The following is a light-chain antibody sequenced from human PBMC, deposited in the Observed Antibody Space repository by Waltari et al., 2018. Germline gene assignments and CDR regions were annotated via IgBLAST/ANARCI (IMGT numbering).Light chain of an antibody. CDR2: GAS. J-gene: IGKJ1*01. V-gene: IGKV3-20*01. Sequence: EIVLTQSPGTLSLSPGERATLSCRASQSVNRALAWYQQNPGQAPRLLIYGASNRATGIPERFSGSWSGTDFSLIISRVAPDDVAVYYCQHYVSLPVTFGQGTKVEIK. CDR3: QHYVSLPVT. CDR1: QSVNRA.